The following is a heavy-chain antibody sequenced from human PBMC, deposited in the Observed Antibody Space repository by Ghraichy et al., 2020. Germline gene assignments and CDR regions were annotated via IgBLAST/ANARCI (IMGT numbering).Heavy chain of an antibody. D-gene: IGHD3-10*01. Sequence: SETLSLTCAVYRGSFSDYSWSWISQPPGKGLEWIGEINRFGGTNYNPSLKSRVIVSADTSKDHFSVNLISVTAADTAVYYCATSKWFGESPESWGQGTLVTVSA. J-gene: IGHJ5*02. V-gene: IGHV4-34*01. CDR3: ATSKWFGESPES. CDR2: INRFGGT. CDR1: RGSFSDYS.